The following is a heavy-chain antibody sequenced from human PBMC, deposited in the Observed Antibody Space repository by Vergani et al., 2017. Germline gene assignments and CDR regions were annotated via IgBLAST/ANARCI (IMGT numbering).Heavy chain of an antibody. CDR1: GFTFSSYG. J-gene: IGHJ4*02. D-gene: IGHD1-26*01. V-gene: IGHV3-30*02. CDR3: AKDRPDAARWGSGSYQGGFDY. CDR2: IRYDGSNK. Sequence: QVQLVESGGGVVQPGGSLRLSCAASGFTFSSYGMHWVRQAPGKGLEWVAFIRYDGSNKYYADSVKGRFTISRDNSKNTLYLQMNSLRDEDTAVYYCAKDRPDAARWGSGSYQGGFDYWGQGTLVTVSS.